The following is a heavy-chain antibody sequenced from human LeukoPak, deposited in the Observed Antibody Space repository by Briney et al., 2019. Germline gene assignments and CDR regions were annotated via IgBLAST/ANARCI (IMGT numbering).Heavy chain of an antibody. J-gene: IGHJ4*02. Sequence: ASVKVSCKASGYTFTNYAMNWVRQAPGQGLEWMGWIDTNTGNPTYAQGFTGRFVFSLDTSASTAYLQINSLTADDTAVYYCARGHTRGYSRNEFWGQGTLVTVSS. CDR1: GYTFTNYA. V-gene: IGHV7-4-1*02. CDR2: IDTNTGNP. D-gene: IGHD6-13*01. CDR3: ARGHTRGYSRNEF.